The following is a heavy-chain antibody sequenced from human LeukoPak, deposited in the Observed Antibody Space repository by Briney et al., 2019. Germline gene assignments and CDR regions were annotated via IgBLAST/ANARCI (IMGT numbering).Heavy chain of an antibody. J-gene: IGHJ5*02. Sequence: SETLSLTCAVYGGSFSGYYWSWIRQPPGKGLEWIGEINHSGSTNYNPSLKSRVTISVDTSKNQFSLKLSSVTVADTAVYYCARGRMVRGGYRAWGQGTLVTVSS. D-gene: IGHD3-10*01. CDR2: INHSGST. CDR3: ARGRMVRGGYRA. CDR1: GGSFSGYY. V-gene: IGHV4-34*01.